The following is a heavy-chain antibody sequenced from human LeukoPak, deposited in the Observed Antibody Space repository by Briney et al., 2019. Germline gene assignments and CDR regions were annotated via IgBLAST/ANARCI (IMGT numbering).Heavy chain of an antibody. J-gene: IGHJ6*02. D-gene: IGHD6-13*01. Sequence: ASVKVSCKASGYTFTSYDINWVRQATGQGLECMGWMNPNSGNTGYAQKFQGRVTMTRNTSISTAYMELSSLRSEDTAVYYCARGEKAAPGVDVWGQGTTVTVSS. CDR2: MNPNSGNT. CDR1: GYTFTSYD. CDR3: ARGEKAAPGVDV. V-gene: IGHV1-8*01.